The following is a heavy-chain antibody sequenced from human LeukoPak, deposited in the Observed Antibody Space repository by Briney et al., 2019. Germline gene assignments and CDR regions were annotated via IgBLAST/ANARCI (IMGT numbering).Heavy chain of an antibody. CDR2: IYPGDSDT. V-gene: IGHV5-51*01. CDR1: GYSFTSYW. Sequence: GESLKISFKGSGYSFTSYWIGWVRPMPGKGLEWMGIIYPGDSDTRYSPPFQGQVTISADKSISTAYLQWSSLKASDTAMYYCARSSRSSWYPDPWGQGTLVTVS. CDR3: ARSSRSSWYPDP. D-gene: IGHD6-13*01. J-gene: IGHJ5*02.